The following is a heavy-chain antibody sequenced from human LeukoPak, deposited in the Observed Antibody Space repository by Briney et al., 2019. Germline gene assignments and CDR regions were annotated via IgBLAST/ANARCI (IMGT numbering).Heavy chain of an antibody. V-gene: IGHV1-69*04. J-gene: IGHJ4*02. CDR3: ARDRVNVPAARFDY. D-gene: IGHD2-2*01. Sequence: ASVKVSCKASGGTFSSYAISWVRQAPGQGLEWMGRIVPILDIANYAQKFQGRVTITADKSTSTAYMELSSLRSEDTAVYYCARDRVNVPAARFDYWGQGTLVTVSS. CDR1: GGTFSSYA. CDR2: IVPILDIA.